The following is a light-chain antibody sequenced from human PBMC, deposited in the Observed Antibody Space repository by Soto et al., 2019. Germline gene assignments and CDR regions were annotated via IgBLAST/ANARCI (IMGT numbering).Light chain of an antibody. CDR1: RSLLHANGYNH. Sequence: DVVMTQSPLSLPVTPGEPASISCRSSRSLLHANGYNHLDWYLQKPGQSPQLLIYLGSNRASGVPDRFTGSGSGTDFTLKISKVEAEDVGVYYCMQRLSPPPTFGQGTKVEVK. V-gene: IGKV2-28*01. CDR3: MQRLSPPPT. J-gene: IGKJ1*01. CDR2: LGS.